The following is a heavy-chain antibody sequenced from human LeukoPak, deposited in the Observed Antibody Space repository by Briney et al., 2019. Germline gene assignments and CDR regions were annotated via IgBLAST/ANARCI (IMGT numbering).Heavy chain of an antibody. Sequence: ETLSLTCTISSGSISRYYWSWIRQPPGKGLEWIGYIYYSGSTNYNPSLKSRVTISVDTSKNQFSLKLSSVTAADTAVYYCARVSGSYAYYYGMDVWGQGTTVTVSS. D-gene: IGHD1-26*01. V-gene: IGHV4-59*01. CDR1: SGSISRYY. CDR3: ARVSGSYAYYYGMDV. J-gene: IGHJ6*02. CDR2: IYYSGST.